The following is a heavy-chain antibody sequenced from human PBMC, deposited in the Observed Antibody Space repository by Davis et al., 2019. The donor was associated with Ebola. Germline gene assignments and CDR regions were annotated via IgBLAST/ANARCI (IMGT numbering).Heavy chain of an antibody. D-gene: IGHD4-17*01. CDR1: GFTFSSHA. V-gene: IGHV3-23*01. Sequence: GESLKISCAASGFTFSSHAMSWVRQAPGKGLEWVSAISGSGGGTYYADSVKGRFTISRDNSKNTLYLQMNSLRAEDTAVYYCAQAYGDSIHWYFDVWGRGTLGTVSS. J-gene: IGHJ2*01. CDR3: AQAYGDSIHWYFDV. CDR2: ISGSGGGT.